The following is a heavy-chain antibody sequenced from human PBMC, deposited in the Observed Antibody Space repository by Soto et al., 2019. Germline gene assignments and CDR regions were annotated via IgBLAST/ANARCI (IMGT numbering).Heavy chain of an antibody. Sequence: QVQLQQWGAGLVKPSETLSLTCAVYGGSLSGYYWNWVRQPPGQGLEWIGEINHSGSTTYKPSLQSRITMSVDTSKNQFSLKLSSVTAADTAVYYCARRTSHDLPTAVAWYFELWGRGTLVTVAS. D-gene: IGHD2-2*01. V-gene: IGHV4-34*01. CDR3: ARRTSHDLPTAVAWYFEL. CDR1: GGSLSGYY. J-gene: IGHJ2*01. CDR2: INHSGST.